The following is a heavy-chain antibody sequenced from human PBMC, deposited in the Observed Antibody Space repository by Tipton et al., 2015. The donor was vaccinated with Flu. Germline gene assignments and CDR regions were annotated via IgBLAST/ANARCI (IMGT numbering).Heavy chain of an antibody. V-gene: IGHV3-30*02. CDR1: GLTFSSYG. D-gene: IGHD7-27*01. J-gene: IGHJ2*01. Sequence: SLRLSCTASGLTFSSYGMHWVRRAPGKGLEWVAFIRYHGSNDYYAESVKGRSTISRDNSKSTLHLQMNTLRPEDTAVYYCARDLIDGVGLGRYFDLWGSGTLVTVSA. CDR2: IRYHGSND. CDR3: ARDLIDGVGLGRYFDL.